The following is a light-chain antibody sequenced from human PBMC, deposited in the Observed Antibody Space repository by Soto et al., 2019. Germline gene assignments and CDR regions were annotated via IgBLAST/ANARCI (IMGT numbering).Light chain of an antibody. Sequence: SYELTQPPSVSVAPGKTARITCGGNNIGSKSVHWYQQKPGQAPVLVISYDSDRPSGIPERFSGSNSGSTATLTISRVEAGDEAVYYCQVWASSSDHVVFGGGTKVTVL. J-gene: IGLJ2*01. V-gene: IGLV3-21*04. CDR3: QVWASSSDHVV. CDR2: YDS. CDR1: NIGSKS.